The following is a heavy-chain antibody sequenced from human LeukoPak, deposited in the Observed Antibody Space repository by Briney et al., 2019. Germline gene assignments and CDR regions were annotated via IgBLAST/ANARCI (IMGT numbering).Heavy chain of an antibody. CDR2: IIPIFGTA. J-gene: IGHJ6*04. CDR1: GGTFSSYA. V-gene: IGHV1-69*13. Sequence: SVKVSCKASGGTFSSYAISWVRQAPGQGLEWMGGIIPIFGTANYAQKFQGRVTITADESTSTAYMELSSLRSEDTAVHYCARALGGYYGSGSYYNVNYYGMDVWGKGTTVTVSS. D-gene: IGHD3-10*01. CDR3: ARALGGYYGSGSYYNVNYYGMDV.